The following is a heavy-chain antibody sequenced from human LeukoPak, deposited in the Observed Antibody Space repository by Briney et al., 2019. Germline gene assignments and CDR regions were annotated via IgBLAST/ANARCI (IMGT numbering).Heavy chain of an antibody. CDR2: IGSATF. D-gene: IGHD5-18*01. CDR1: GFTFSSYY. V-gene: IGHV3-48*01. Sequence: GGSLRLSCTASGFTFSSYYMNWVRQAPGKGLEWVSYIGSATFYYADSVKGRFTISRDNDKNSLFLQMNSLRAEDTAVYYCARAVPRGSSYGYYDFWGQGTLVTVSS. CDR3: ARAVPRGSSYGYYDF. J-gene: IGHJ4*02.